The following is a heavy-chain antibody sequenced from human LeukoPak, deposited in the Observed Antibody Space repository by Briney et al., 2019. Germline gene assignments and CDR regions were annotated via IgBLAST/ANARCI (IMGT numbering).Heavy chain of an antibody. V-gene: IGHV1-46*01. J-gene: IGHJ4*02. Sequence: GASVKVSCKASGYTFTSYYMHWVRQAPGPGLEWMGIINPSGGSTSYAQKFQGRVTMTRDMSTSTVYMELSSLRSEDTAVYYCARSSYCSSTSCYIPNFDYWGQGTLVTVSS. CDR1: GYTFTSYY. D-gene: IGHD2-2*02. CDR3: ARSSYCSSTSCYIPNFDY. CDR2: INPSGGST.